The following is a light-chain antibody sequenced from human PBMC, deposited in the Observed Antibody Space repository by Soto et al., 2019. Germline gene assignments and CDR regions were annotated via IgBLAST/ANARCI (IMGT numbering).Light chain of an antibody. Sequence: QSVLTQPPSASGSPGQSVTISCTGTSSDIGAYNYVSGYQQHPVKVPKLIIHEVTKRPSGVPDRFSASKSGNTASLTVSGLQAEDEADYYCSSHGGSNNFYGFGNGTKVTV. CDR2: EVT. CDR1: SSDIGAYNY. CDR3: SSHGGSNNFYG. J-gene: IGLJ1*01. V-gene: IGLV2-8*01.